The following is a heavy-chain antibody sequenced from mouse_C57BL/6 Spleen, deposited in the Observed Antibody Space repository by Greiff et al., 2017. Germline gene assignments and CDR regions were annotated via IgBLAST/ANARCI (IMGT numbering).Heavy chain of an antibody. Sequence: EVQLQESGPALVKPSQTVSLTCTVTGYSITNGNHWWNWIRQVSGSKLEWIGYISSRGSTASTPSLKSRISITRDTSKHQLFLQLNSVTTEDIATYYCARSDYDYNEGYYFDYWGLGTTLTVSS. CDR3: ARSDYDYNEGYYFDY. J-gene: IGHJ2*01. D-gene: IGHD2-4*01. CDR2: ISSRGST. CDR1: GYSITNGNHW. V-gene: IGHV3-4*01.